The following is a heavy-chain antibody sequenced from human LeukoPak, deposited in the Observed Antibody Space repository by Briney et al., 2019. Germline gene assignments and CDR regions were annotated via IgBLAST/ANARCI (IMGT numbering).Heavy chain of an antibody. CDR2: IKQDGSEK. CDR1: GFTFSDYW. V-gene: IGHV3-7*01. D-gene: IGHD6-6*01. CDR3: ARGKGSSSAGY. J-gene: IGHJ4*02. Sequence: GGSLRLSCAASGFTFSDYWLSWVRQAPGKGLEWVANIKQDGSEKNYVDSAMGRFTISRDNVKSSLYLQMNSLRAEDTAVYYCARGKGSSSAGYWGQGTLVIVSS.